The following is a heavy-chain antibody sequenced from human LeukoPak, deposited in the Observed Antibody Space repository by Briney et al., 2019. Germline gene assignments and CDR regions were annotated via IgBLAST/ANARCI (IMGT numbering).Heavy chain of an antibody. CDR3: LRRGVEYGMDY. CDR2: IHPDGSET. J-gene: IGHJ4*02. V-gene: IGHV3-7*01. Sequence: PGGSLRLSCEASGFIFSSYSMGWVRQVPGKGLEWVSNIHPDGSETSYLDSVKVRFTISRNNAKNSIFLQMNSCIAEETAVNIWLRRGVEYGMDYWGRGKVVIVSS. D-gene: IGHD3-10*01. CDR1: GFIFSSYS.